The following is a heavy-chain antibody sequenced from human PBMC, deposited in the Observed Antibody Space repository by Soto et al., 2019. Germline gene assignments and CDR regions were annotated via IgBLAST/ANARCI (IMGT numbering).Heavy chain of an antibody. Sequence: ASETLSLTCVVSGGSLNDFYWDWIRQPPGKGLEWIGEINHSGRTNYNPSLKSRVTISVDPSKNQFSLNLSSVTAADTAVYYCARDRGYSYGYFDYWGQGTLVTVSS. J-gene: IGHJ4*02. CDR2: INHSGRT. CDR3: ARDRGYSYGYFDY. CDR1: GGSLNDFY. V-gene: IGHV4-34*01. D-gene: IGHD5-18*01.